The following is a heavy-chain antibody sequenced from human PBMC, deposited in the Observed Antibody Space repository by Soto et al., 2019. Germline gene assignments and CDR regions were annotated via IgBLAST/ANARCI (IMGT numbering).Heavy chain of an antibody. Sequence: GGSLRLSCAASGFIFSNYNMNWVRQAPGKGLEWVSYISSSSSYIYHADSVKGRFTISRDNAKKSLYLQMNSLRAEDTAVYYCARDLFFYNGDGYNPYPYHYSCQGTLPTVFS. CDR2: ISSSSSYI. CDR1: GFIFSNYN. J-gene: IGHJ4*02. V-gene: IGHV3-21*01. D-gene: IGHD5-12*01. CDR3: ARDLFFYNGDGYNPYPYHY.